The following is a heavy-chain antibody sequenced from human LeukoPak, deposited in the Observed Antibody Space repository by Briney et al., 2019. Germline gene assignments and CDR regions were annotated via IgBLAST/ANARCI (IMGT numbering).Heavy chain of an antibody. CDR1: GFTFSDYN. CDR3: ARDIAAAGIWFDP. CDR2: ISSSGSTI. J-gene: IGHJ5*02. V-gene: IGHV3-11*04. Sequence: GGSLRLSCAASGFTFSDYNMRWIRQAPGKGLEWVSYISSSGSTIYYADSVKGRFTISRDNAKNSLYLQMNSLKAEDTAVYYCARDIAAAGIWFDPWGQGTLVTVSS. D-gene: IGHD6-13*01.